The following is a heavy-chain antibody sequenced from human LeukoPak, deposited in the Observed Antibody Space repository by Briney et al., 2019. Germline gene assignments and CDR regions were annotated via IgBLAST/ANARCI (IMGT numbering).Heavy chain of an antibody. J-gene: IGHJ4*02. V-gene: IGHV3-23*01. CDR1: GFTFSSYA. Sequence: GGSLRLSCAASGFTFSSYAMSWVRQAPGKGLEWVSAISGSGGSTYYADSVKGRFTISRDNSKNTLYLQMNSQRAEDTAVYYCAKKQGSSGWYAIPLYFDYWGQGTLVTVSS. D-gene: IGHD6-19*01. CDR2: ISGSGGST. CDR3: AKKQGSSGWYAIPLYFDY.